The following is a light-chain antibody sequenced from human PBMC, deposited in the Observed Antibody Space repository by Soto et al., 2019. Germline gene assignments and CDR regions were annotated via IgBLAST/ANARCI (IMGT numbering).Light chain of an antibody. J-gene: IGKJ3*01. Sequence: EIVLPQSPAPLSLSPGERATLSCWASQSVGSSLAWYQQKPGQTPRLLIFRASNRPTAIPDRLSGGGFWADLTRTSSSLDAYDFAVYYCEHCSNGATFGPGTKVYVK. CDR1: QSVGSS. CDR2: RAS. V-gene: IGKV3-11*01. CDR3: EHCSNGAT.